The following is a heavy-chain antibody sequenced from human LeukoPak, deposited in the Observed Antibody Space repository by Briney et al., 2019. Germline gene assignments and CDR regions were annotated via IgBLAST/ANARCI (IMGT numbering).Heavy chain of an antibody. CDR1: GYTFTSYA. CDR3: ARDPTPIKYSSSSLMY. Sequence: ASVKISCKASGYTFTSYAMHWVRQAPGQRLEWMGWINAGNGNTKYSQEFQGRVTITRDTSASTAYMELSRLRSDDTAVYYCARDPTPIKYSSSSLMYWGQGTLVTVSS. J-gene: IGHJ4*02. D-gene: IGHD6-6*01. CDR2: INAGNGNT. V-gene: IGHV1-3*01.